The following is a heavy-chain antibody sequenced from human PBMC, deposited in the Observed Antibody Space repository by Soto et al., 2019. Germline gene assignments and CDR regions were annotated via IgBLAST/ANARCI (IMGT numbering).Heavy chain of an antibody. Sequence: SETLSLTCTVSGGSINSGGYYWNWIRQHPGKGLEWIGYIYYSGSTYYNPSLKSRVTISVDTSKNQFSLKLSSATAADTAVYHCARSQLRLIYFDYWGQGTLVTVSS. D-gene: IGHD2-2*01. J-gene: IGHJ4*02. V-gene: IGHV4-31*03. CDR2: IYYSGST. CDR3: ARSQLRLIYFDY. CDR1: GGSINSGGYY.